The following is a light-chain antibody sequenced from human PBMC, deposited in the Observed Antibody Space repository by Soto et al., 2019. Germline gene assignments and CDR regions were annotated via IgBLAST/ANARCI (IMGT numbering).Light chain of an antibody. CDR3: SSYTDRHNLV. J-gene: IGLJ1*01. Sequence: QSVLTQSPSASGSPGQSVTISCTGTSSDIGGYNSVSWYQQHPGKAPKVMIYDVSKRPSGVPDRFSGSKSGNTASLTVSALQAEDEADYYCSSYTDRHNLVLGTGTK. CDR1: SSDIGGYNS. CDR2: DVS. V-gene: IGLV2-8*01.